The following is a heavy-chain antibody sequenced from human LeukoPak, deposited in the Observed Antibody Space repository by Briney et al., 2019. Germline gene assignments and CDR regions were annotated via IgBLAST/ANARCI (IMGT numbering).Heavy chain of an antibody. CDR2: MSYDGTNE. V-gene: IGHV3-30-3*01. J-gene: IGHJ4*02. Sequence: GGSLRLSCATSGFTFSSYAMHWVRQAPGKGLEWVAIMSYDGTNEYYADSVKGRFTISRDNSKNTLYLQMNSLRSEDTALYYCARDYYGSGTQWGACFDYWGQGTLVTVSS. D-gene: IGHD3-10*01. CDR1: GFTFSSYA. CDR3: ARDYYGSGTQWGACFDY.